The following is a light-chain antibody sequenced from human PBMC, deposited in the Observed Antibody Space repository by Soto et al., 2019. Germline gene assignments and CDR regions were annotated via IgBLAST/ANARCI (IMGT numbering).Light chain of an antibody. CDR2: DVN. V-gene: IGLV2-14*03. Sequence: QSALTQPASVSGSPGQSITISCAGTSSDIGGYNYVSWYQQYPGKAPKLMIYDVNSRPSGVSNRFSGSKSGNTASLTISGLQAEDEAEYYCSSSTSSSTHVLFGGGTKLTVL. CDR1: SSDIGGYNY. J-gene: IGLJ2*01. CDR3: SSSTSSSTHVL.